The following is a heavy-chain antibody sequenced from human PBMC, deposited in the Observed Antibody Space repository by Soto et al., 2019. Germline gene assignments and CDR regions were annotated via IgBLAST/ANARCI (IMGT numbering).Heavy chain of an antibody. Sequence: PGGSLRLSCAASGFTFSSYGMHWVRQAPGKGLEWVAVIWYDGSNKYYADSVKGRFTISRDNSKNTLYLQMNSLRAEDTAVYYCARDGDYYDSSGTYYFDYWGQGTLVTVSS. CDR2: IWYDGSNK. D-gene: IGHD3-22*01. J-gene: IGHJ4*02. CDR3: ARDGDYYDSSGTYYFDY. V-gene: IGHV3-33*01. CDR1: GFTFSSYG.